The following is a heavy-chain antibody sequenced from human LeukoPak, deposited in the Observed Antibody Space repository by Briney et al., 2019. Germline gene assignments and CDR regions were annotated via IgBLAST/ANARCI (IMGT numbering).Heavy chain of an antibody. V-gene: IGHV4-59*08. CDR1: DSSIRRYY. Sequence: SETLSLTCTVSDSSIRRYYWSWIRQAPGKGLEWIGSTHYTEGSTFNPSLKSRVTFSTDTSKNQFFLQLPSVTAADTAIYYCARRYQYDKSGHYYDDFWGQGTLVTVSS. D-gene: IGHD3-22*01. CDR2: THYTEGS. CDR3: ARRYQYDKSGHYYDDF. J-gene: IGHJ4*02.